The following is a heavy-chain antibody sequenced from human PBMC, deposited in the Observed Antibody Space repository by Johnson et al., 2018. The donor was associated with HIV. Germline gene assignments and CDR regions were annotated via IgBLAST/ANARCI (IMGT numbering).Heavy chain of an antibody. J-gene: IGHJ3*02. CDR1: GFTFSNSD. CDR2: MGTAGAR. Sequence: VQLVESGGGLVKPGGSLRLSCAASGFTFSNSDMHWVRQPPGQGLEWVSGMGTAGARHYAASVNGRFPVSRENAKNSLHLQMNNLRAGDTAVYYCARGVSMFSSSWLESYAFDIWGQGTMVTVSS. V-gene: IGHV3-13*01. CDR3: ARGVSMFSSSWLESYAFDI. D-gene: IGHD6-13*01.